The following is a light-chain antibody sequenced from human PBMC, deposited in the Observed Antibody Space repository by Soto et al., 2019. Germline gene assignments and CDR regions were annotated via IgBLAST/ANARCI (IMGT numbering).Light chain of an antibody. CDR2: GNG. J-gene: IGLJ1*01. V-gene: IGLV1-40*01. Sequence: QSVLTQPPSVSGAPGQRVTISCTGSSSNIGAGHDVHWYQQLPGTAPKLLIYGNGNRPSGVPDRFSGSKSGTSASLAITGLLAEDEADYDCQSYDSSLSGSEVFGTGTKVTVL. CDR1: SSNIGAGHD. CDR3: QSYDSSLSGSEV.